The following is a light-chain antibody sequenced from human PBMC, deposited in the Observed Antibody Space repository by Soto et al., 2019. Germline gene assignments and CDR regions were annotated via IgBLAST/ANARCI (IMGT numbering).Light chain of an antibody. CDR2: GTS. CDR3: QQYHSTFRA. CDR1: QSVINNY. J-gene: IGKJ1*01. Sequence: VLTQSPGTLSLSPGDSATLSCTTSQSVINNYVTWYQQKPGQAPRLITYGTSGRATGIPDRFTAGGSGTDFTLTISRLEPDDFAVYYCQQYHSTFRAFGQGTKVEIK. V-gene: IGKV3-20*01.